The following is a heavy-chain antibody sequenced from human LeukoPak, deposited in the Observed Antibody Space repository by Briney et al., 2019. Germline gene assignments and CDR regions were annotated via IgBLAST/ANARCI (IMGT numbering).Heavy chain of an antibody. CDR1: GYTLTGYY. Sequence: ASVKVSCKASGYTLTGYYMHWVRQAPGQGLEWMGRINPNSGGTNYAQKFQGRVTMTRDTSISTAYMDLSRLTSDDTAVYFCARDRGKVANDYWGQGTLVIVSS. CDR2: INPNSGGT. V-gene: IGHV1-2*06. J-gene: IGHJ4*02. CDR3: ARDRGKVANDY. D-gene: IGHD3-10*01.